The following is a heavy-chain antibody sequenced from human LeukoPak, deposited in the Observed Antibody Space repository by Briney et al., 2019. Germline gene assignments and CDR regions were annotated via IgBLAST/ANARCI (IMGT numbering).Heavy chain of an antibody. Sequence: PSETLSLTCTVSGGSISSYYWSWIRQPAGKGLEWIGRIYTSGSTNYNPSLKSRVTISVDTSKNQFSLKLSSVTAADTAVYYCARGTYSSSWYYFDYWGQGTLVTVSS. CDR2: IYTSGST. D-gene: IGHD6-13*01. V-gene: IGHV4-4*07. CDR1: GGSISSYY. CDR3: ARGTYSSSWYYFDY. J-gene: IGHJ4*02.